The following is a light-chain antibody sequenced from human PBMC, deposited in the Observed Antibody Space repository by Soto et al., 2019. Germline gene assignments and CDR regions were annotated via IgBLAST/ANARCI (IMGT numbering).Light chain of an antibody. Sequence: DIHMTQSPSSLSPSVRDTYTITCQASQDISHYLNWYQQKPGKALKLLIYDASNLHPGVPSRFRGSGSGTEFSFNITSLQPEDVATYYCQQYDDLPITFGQGTRLEIK. CDR3: QQYDDLPIT. CDR1: QDISHY. J-gene: IGKJ5*01. CDR2: DAS. V-gene: IGKV1-33*01.